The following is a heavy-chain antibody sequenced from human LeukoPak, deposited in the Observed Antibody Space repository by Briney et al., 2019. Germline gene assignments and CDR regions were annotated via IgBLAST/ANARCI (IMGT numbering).Heavy chain of an antibody. CDR2: IYSGGST. CDR3: ASSTQLGYCSSTSCPGDAFDI. D-gene: IGHD2-2*01. Sequence: PGGSLRLSRAASGFTVSSNYMSWVRQAPGKGLEWVSDIYSGGSTYYADSVKGRFTISRHNSKNTLYLQMNSLRAEDTAVYYCASSTQLGYCSSTSCPGDAFDIWGQGTMVTVSS. CDR1: GFTVSSNY. V-gene: IGHV3-53*04. J-gene: IGHJ3*02.